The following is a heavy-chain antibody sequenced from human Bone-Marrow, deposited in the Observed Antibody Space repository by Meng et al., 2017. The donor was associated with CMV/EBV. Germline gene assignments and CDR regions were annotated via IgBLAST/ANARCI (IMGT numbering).Heavy chain of an antibody. Sequence: SETLSLTCAVYGGSFSGYYWSWIRQPPGKGLEWIGEINHSGSTNYNPSLKSRVTISVDTSNNQFSRKLSSVTAADTAVYYCARAHRYWVVNWFDPWGQGNLVTVSS. D-gene: IGHD2-15*01. CDR2: INHSGST. J-gene: IGHJ5*02. CDR3: ARAHRYWVVNWFDP. V-gene: IGHV4-34*01. CDR1: GGSFSGYY.